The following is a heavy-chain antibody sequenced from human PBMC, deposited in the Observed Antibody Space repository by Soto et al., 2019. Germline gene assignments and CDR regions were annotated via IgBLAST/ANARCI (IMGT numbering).Heavy chain of an antibody. D-gene: IGHD6-19*01. CDR2: ISSSGSTI. J-gene: IGHJ4*02. V-gene: IGHV3-48*01. CDR3: VRGGIKVAGCCVE. CDR1: GFSFSTHN. Sequence: VQLVESGGGSVQPGGPLRLSCAASGFSFSTHNMNWVRQAPGKGLEWVSSISSSGSTIYYADSVKGRFTMSRDNAKNSLYLQMNSLRAEDTAVYYCVRGGIKVAGCCVEWGQGTLVTVSS.